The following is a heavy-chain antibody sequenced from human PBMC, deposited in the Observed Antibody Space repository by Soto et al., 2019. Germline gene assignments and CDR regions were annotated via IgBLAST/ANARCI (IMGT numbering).Heavy chain of an antibody. CDR1: GFTFRSYA. V-gene: IGHV3-23*01. Sequence: EVQLLESGGGLVQPGGSLRLSCAASGFTFRSYAMNWVRQAPGKGLEWVSAISGSGGSTYYADSVKGRFTIYKDSSKNTLYLQMNSLRADDTAVYYCAKGNSWSPALVLDIWGQGTMVTVSS. CDR3: AKGNSWSPALVLDI. J-gene: IGHJ3*02. D-gene: IGHD1-7*01. CDR2: ISGSGGST.